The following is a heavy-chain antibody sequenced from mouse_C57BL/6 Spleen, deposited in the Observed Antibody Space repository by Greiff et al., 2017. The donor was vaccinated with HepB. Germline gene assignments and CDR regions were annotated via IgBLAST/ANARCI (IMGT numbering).Heavy chain of an antibody. V-gene: IGHV5-6-3*01. CDR2: INSNGGST. Sequence: EVKLVESGGGLVQPGGSLKLSCAASGFTFSSYGMSWVRQTPDKRLELVATINSNGGSTYYPDSVKGRFTISRDNAKNTLSLQMSSLKSEDTAMYYCARMARTINWGQGTTLTVSS. CDR3: ARMARTIN. CDR1: GFTFSSYG. J-gene: IGHJ2*01.